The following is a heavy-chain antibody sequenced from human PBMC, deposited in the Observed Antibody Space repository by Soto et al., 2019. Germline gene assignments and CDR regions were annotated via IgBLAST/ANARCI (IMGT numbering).Heavy chain of an antibody. J-gene: IGHJ5*02. CDR3: ARPHGGSSGWDNWFDP. CDR2: IHYSGTT. Sequence: PSETLSLTCTVSGDSISSSYWNWIRQPPGRGLEWIGYIHYSGTTKYNPSLKSRVTISVDTSKNQFSLKLSSVTAADTAVYYCARPHGGSSGWDNWFDPWGQGTLVTVSS. V-gene: IGHV4-59*01. CDR1: GDSISSSY. D-gene: IGHD6-25*01.